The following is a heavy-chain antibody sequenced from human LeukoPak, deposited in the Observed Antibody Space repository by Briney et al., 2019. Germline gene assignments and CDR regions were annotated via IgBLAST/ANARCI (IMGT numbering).Heavy chain of an antibody. CDR3: ARDHDWDYMDV. V-gene: IGHV3-21*01. D-gene: IGHD3-9*01. CDR1: GFTFSSCS. CDR2: ISTSSSYI. J-gene: IGHJ6*03. Sequence: NPGGSLRLSCAASGFTFSSCSMNWVRQAPGKGLEWVSFISTSSSYIYYADSVKGRFTISRDNAKNSLYLQMNSLRAEDTAVYYCARDHDWDYMDVWGKGTTVTISS.